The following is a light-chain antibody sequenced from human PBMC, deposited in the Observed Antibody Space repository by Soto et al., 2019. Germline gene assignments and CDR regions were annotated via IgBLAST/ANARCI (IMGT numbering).Light chain of an antibody. V-gene: IGLV2-14*03. Sequence: QSALTQPASVSGSPGQSITISCTGTSSDVGGYNFVSWYQQHPGKAPKLMIYDVSNRPSGVSNRFSGSRSGNTASLTLSGLQDEDEAHYYCSSYTGSTTLVLFGGGTQLTVL. CDR2: DVS. CDR3: SSYTGSTTLVL. J-gene: IGLJ2*01. CDR1: SSDVGGYNF.